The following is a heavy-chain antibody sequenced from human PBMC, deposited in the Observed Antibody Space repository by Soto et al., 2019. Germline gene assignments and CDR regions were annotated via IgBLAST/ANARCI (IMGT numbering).Heavy chain of an antibody. CDR2: IIPIFGTA. J-gene: IGHJ4*02. V-gene: IGHV1-69*06. Sequence: GASVKVSCKASGGTFSSYAISWVRQAPGQGLEWMGGIIPIFGTANYAQKFQGRVTITADKSTSTAYMELSSLRSEDTAVYYCARDRDSSSSIGLYSFDYWGQGTLVTVSS. CDR1: GGTFSSYA. CDR3: ARDRDSSSSIGLYSFDY. D-gene: IGHD6-6*01.